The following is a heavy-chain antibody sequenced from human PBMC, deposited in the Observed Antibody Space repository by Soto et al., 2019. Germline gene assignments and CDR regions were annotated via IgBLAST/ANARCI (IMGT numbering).Heavy chain of an antibody. D-gene: IGHD3-3*01. CDR1: GFTFSSYG. CDR3: AKVMIFGVVTPGLLYFDY. Sequence: GGSLRLSCAASGFTFSSYGMHWVRQAPGKGLEWVAVISYDGSNKYYADSVKGRFTISRDNSKNTLYLQMNSLRAEDTAVYYCAKVMIFGVVTPGLLYFDYSGQGTLVTVSS. CDR2: ISYDGSNK. V-gene: IGHV3-30*18. J-gene: IGHJ4*02.